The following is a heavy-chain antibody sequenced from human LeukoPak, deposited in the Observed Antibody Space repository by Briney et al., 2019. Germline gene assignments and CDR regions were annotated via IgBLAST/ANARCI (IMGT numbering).Heavy chain of an antibody. J-gene: IGHJ3*02. CDR1: GYTFTSYG. V-gene: IGHV1-18*04. CDR3: ARDPSSGWRDAFDI. D-gene: IGHD6-19*01. Sequence: GASVKVSCKASGYTFTSYGISWGRQAPGQGLEWRGGISAYNGNTNYAQKLHGRVTMTTDTSPSTAYMELRSLRSDDTAVYYCARDPSSGWRDAFDIWGQGTMVTVSS. CDR2: ISAYNGNT.